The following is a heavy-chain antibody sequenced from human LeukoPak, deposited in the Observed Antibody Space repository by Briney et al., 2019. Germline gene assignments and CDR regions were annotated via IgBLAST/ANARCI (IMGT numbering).Heavy chain of an antibody. Sequence: GGSLRLSCAASGFTFSSYGMSWVRQAPGKGLEWVSGISDSGSSTYYADSVKGRFAISRDNSKNTMYLQMNSLRAEDTAVYYCAKVVAWVDYWGQGTLVTVSS. J-gene: IGHJ4*02. CDR3: AKVVAWVDY. D-gene: IGHD2-15*01. CDR1: GFTFSSYG. CDR2: ISDSGSST. V-gene: IGHV3-23*01.